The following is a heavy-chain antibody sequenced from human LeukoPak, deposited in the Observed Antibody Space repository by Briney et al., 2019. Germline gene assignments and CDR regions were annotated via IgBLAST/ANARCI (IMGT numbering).Heavy chain of an antibody. CDR1: GFTVSSNY. V-gene: IGHV3-66*01. CDR2: IYSGGST. Sequence: GGSLRLSCAASGFTVSSNYMSWVRQAPGKGLEWVSVIYSGGSTYYADSVKGRFTISRDNSKNTLYLQMNSLRAEDTALYYCAKDRHDSSGYFLDYWGQGTLVTVSS. J-gene: IGHJ4*02. CDR3: AKDRHDSSGYFLDY. D-gene: IGHD3-22*01.